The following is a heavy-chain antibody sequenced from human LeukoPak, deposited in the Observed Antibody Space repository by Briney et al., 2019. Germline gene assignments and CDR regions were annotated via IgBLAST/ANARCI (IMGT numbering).Heavy chain of an antibody. CDR1: GFTVSSNY. Sequence: GGSLRLSCAASGFTVSSNYMSWVRQAPGKGLEWVSVIYSGGSTYYADSVKGRFTISRDNSKNTLYLQMNSLRAEDTAVYYCARPSYYYYYGMDVWGQGTTVTVSS. J-gene: IGHJ6*02. CDR3: ARPSYYYYYGMDV. CDR2: IYSGGST. V-gene: IGHV3-66*04.